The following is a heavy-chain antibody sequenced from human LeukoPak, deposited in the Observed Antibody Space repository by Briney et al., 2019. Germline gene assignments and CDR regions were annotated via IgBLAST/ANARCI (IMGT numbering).Heavy chain of an antibody. V-gene: IGHV4-59*01. CDR3: ARGGDYGDLRYFDY. J-gene: IGHJ4*02. CDR2: IYYRGST. Sequence: SETLSLTCTVSGGSINNYYWSWLRQPPGKGLEWIGYIYYRGSTNYNPSLKSRVTFSVDTSKNQFSLKLNSVTAADTAVYYCARGGDYGDLRYFDYWGQGTLVTVSS. CDR1: GGSINNYY. D-gene: IGHD4-17*01.